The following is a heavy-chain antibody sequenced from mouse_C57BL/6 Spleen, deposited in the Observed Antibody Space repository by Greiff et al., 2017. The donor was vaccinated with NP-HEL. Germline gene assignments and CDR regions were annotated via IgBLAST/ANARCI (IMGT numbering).Heavy chain of an antibody. CDR3: TRERSPAWFAY. CDR1: GYTFTDYE. J-gene: IGHJ3*01. Sequence: QVQLQQSGAELVRPGASVTLSCKASGYTFTDYEMHWVKQTPVHGLEWIGAIDPETGGTAYNQKFKGKAILTADKSSSTAYMELRSLTSEDSAVYYCTRERSPAWFAYWGQGTLVTVSA. CDR2: IDPETGGT. V-gene: IGHV1-15*01.